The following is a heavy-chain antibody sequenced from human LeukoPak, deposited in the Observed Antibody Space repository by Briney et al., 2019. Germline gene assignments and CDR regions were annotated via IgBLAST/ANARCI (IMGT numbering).Heavy chain of an antibody. V-gene: IGHV3-74*01. J-gene: IGHJ1*01. CDR1: GFTFSSYW. CDR3: ARGSGPEYFQY. CDR2: ISGDGSST. Sequence: PGGSLRLSCAASGFTFSSYWMHWVRQAPGKGLVWVSRISGDGSSTNYADSVKGRFTISRDNAKSSLYLQMNSLRAEDTAVYYCARGSGPEYFQYWGQGTRVTVSS.